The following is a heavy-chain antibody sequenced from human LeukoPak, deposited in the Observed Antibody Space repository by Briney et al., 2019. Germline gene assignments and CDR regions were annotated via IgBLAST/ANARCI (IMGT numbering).Heavy chain of an antibody. D-gene: IGHD2-2*02. CDR3: TAGYCSSTSCYTLRNYYGMDV. V-gene: IGHV3-15*01. CDR2: IKSKTDGGTT. J-gene: IGHJ6*02. Sequence: EGSLRLSCAASGFTFSNAWMSWVRQAPGKGLEWVGRIKSKTDGGTTDYAAPVKGRFTISRDDSKNTLYLQMNSLKTEDTAVYYCTAGYCSSTSCYTLRNYYGMDVWGQGTTVTVSS. CDR1: GFTFSNAW.